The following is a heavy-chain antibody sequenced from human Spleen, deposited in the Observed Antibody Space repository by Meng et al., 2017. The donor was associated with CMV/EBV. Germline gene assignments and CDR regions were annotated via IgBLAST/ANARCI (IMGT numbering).Heavy chain of an antibody. Sequence: GESLKISCAASGFTFDDYTVHWVRQAPGKGLECVSLINWDGGITYYADSVRGRFTISRDNSKNSLYLQMNSLRTEDTALYYCVKSSCRSSTSCYRSDFYYYGMDAWGQGTTVTVSS. CDR2: INWDGGIT. CDR1: GFTFDDYT. CDR3: VKSSCRSSTSCYRSDFYYYGMDA. D-gene: IGHD2-2*01. V-gene: IGHV3-43*01. J-gene: IGHJ6*02.